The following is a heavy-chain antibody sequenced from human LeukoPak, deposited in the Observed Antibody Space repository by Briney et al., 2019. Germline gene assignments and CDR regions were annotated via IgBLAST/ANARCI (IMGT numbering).Heavy chain of an antibody. V-gene: IGHV4-30-4*01. D-gene: IGHD3-22*01. CDR1: GGSITSGDYY. CDR2: IYYSGST. J-gene: IGHJ4*02. CDR3: VRGSRDYYDSSGYPFDY. Sequence: SETLSLTCTVSGGSITSGDYYWSWIRQPPVKGLEWIGYIYYSGSTYYNPSLKSRVTISVDTSKNQFSLKLSSVTAADTAVYYCVRGSRDYYDSSGYPFDYWGQGTLVTVSS.